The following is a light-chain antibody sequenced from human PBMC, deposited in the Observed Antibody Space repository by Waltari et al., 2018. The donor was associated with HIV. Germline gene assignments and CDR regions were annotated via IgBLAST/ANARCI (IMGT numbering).Light chain of an antibody. Sequence: DLQMTQSPSSLSASVCNRVTITCRASQSISKYFNWYQQKPGKAPTLLIYAASSLQGGVPSRFSGSGSGTDFTLTISSLQPEDFATYYCQQSYSTPRTFGQGTKVEIK. V-gene: IGKV1-39*01. CDR2: AAS. CDR1: QSISKY. J-gene: IGKJ1*01. CDR3: QQSYSTPRT.